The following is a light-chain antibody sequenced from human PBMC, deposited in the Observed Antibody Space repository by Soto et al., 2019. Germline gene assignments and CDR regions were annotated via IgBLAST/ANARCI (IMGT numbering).Light chain of an antibody. Sequence: EVVLTQSPASLSLSPGDRATLSCRADKSVSDYVGWYQQKPGQPPRLLFFDASSRASGVPHRFSAGGSGTDFTLIISSLQPEDFAVYYCQQRVNWPPTFGGGTKVEI. CDR3: QQRVNWPPT. CDR2: DAS. CDR1: KSVSDY. V-gene: IGKV3-11*01. J-gene: IGKJ4*01.